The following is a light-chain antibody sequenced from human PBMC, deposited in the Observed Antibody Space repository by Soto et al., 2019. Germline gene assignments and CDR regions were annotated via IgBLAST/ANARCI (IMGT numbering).Light chain of an antibody. CDR1: QTISSW. Sequence: DIDVSLTHSTLSGSEGDRVTITCRASQTISSWLAWYQQKPGKAPKLLIYKASTLKSGVPSRFSGSGSGTEFTLTISILQPDDVAAYDFQSQHTYSKAFRQGT. CDR2: KAS. CDR3: QSQHTYSKA. V-gene: IGKV1-5*03. J-gene: IGKJ1*01.